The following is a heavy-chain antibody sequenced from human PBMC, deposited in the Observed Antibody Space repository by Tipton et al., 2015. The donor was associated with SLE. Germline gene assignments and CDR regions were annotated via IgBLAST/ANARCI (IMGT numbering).Heavy chain of an antibody. CDR2: IYYSGST. V-gene: IGHV4-59*01. J-gene: IGHJ5*02. Sequence: TLSLTCTVSGGSISSYYWSWIRQPPGKGLEWIGYIYYSGSTNYNPSLKSRVTISVDTSKNQFSLKLSSVTAADTAVYYCARVKPGTTSVPVWFDPWGQGTLVTVSS. CDR1: GGSISSYY. CDR3: ARVKPGTTSVPVWFDP. D-gene: IGHD1-7*01.